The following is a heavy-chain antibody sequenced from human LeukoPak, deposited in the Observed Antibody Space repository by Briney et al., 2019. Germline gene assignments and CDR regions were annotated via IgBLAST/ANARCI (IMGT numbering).Heavy chain of an antibody. Sequence: ASVKVSCKASGGTFSSYAISWVRQAPGQGLEWMGRIIPILGIANYAQKFQGRVTITADKSTSTAYMELSSLRSEDTAVYYCARTKGSGKWELLARLSQEYYYYGMDVWGQGTTVTVSS. D-gene: IGHD1-26*01. CDR2: IIPILGIA. CDR1: GGTFSSYA. J-gene: IGHJ6*02. CDR3: ARTKGSGKWELLARLSQEYYYYGMDV. V-gene: IGHV1-69*04.